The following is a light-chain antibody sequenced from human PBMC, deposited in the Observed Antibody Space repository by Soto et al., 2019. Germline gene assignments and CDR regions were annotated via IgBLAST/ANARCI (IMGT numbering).Light chain of an antibody. CDR2: EVN. Sequence: QSALTQPPSASGSPGQSVTISCTGTSRDVGGYNYVSWYQQYPGKVPKLMVYEVNNRPSGVPDRFSGSKSGNTASLTVSGLQAEDEADYYCTSYAGGNNVFGTGTKLTVL. J-gene: IGLJ1*01. CDR1: SRDVGGYNY. CDR3: TSYAGGNNV. V-gene: IGLV2-8*01.